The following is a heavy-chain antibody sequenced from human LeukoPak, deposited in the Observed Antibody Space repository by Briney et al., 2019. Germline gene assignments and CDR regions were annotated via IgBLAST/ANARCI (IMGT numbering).Heavy chain of an antibody. J-gene: IGHJ4*02. CDR1: GFTFTSYE. CDR2: ISSSGSSV. CDR3: ARLHSERVYYYDRTGYYLGPLLY. Sequence: PGGSLRLSCAASGFTFTSYEMNWVRQAPGKGLEWVSYISSSGSSVSFADSVKGRFTISRDNARNSVYLQMNSLRAEDTAVYYCARLHSERVYYYDRTGYYLGPLLYWGQGTLVTVSA. D-gene: IGHD3-22*01. V-gene: IGHV3-48*03.